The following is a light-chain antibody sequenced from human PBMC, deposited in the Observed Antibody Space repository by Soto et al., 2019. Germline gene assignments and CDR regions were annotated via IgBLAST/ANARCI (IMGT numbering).Light chain of an antibody. CDR2: DVS. Sequence: QSALTQPRSVSGSPGQSVTISCTGTSSDVGAYNYVSWYQHHPGKAPKVMIYDVSERPSGVPDRFSGSKSDNKASLTISGLQAEDEADYYCCSYAGSYSGVFGGGTKFTVL. V-gene: IGLV2-11*01. J-gene: IGLJ3*02. CDR3: CSYAGSYSGV. CDR1: SSDVGAYNY.